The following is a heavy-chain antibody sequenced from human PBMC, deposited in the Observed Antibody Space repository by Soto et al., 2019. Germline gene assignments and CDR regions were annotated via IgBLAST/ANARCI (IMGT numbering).Heavy chain of an antibody. CDR1: GFTFSSYG. D-gene: IGHD3-10*01. CDR3: AKSHSRGVINLSLYNWFDP. CDR2: ISYDGSNK. Sequence: GGSLRLSCAASGFTFSSYGMHWVRQAPGKGLEWVAVISYDGSNKYYADSVKGRFTISRDNSKNTLYLQMNGLRAEDTAVYYCAKSHSRGVINLSLYNWFDPWGQGTLVTVSS. J-gene: IGHJ5*02. V-gene: IGHV3-30*18.